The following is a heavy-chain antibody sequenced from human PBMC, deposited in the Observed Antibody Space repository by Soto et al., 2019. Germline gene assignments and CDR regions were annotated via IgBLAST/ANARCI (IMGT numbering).Heavy chain of an antibody. CDR2: INAGNGNT. Sequence: QVQLVQSGAEEKKPGASVKVSCKASGYTFTSYAMHWVRQAPGQRLEWMGWINAGNGNTKYSQKFQGRVTITRDTSASTAYMELSSLRSEVTAVYYCGRVFGYQGYFDYWGQGTLVTVSS. D-gene: IGHD5-12*01. CDR1: GYTFTSYA. CDR3: GRVFGYQGYFDY. V-gene: IGHV1-3*05. J-gene: IGHJ4*02.